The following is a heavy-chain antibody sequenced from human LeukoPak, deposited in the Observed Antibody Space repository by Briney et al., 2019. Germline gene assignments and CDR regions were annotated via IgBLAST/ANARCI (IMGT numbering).Heavy chain of an antibody. CDR2: IRDDGSTR. J-gene: IGHJ4*02. CDR3: AKVPHSWGLFDS. V-gene: IGHV3-30*02. Sequence: GGSLRLSCAASGFTFSRSGLHWVRQAPGKGLEWVAFIRDDGSTRYYAESVKGRFTVSRDNPKNTLSLQMDSLRAEDTAVYYCAKVPHSWGLFDSWGQGTLVTVSS. D-gene: IGHD3-16*01. CDR1: GFTFSRSG.